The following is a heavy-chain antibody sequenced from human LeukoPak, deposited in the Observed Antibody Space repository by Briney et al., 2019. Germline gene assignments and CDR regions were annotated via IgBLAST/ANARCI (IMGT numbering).Heavy chain of an antibody. CDR1: GGSISIGGYY. D-gene: IGHD4-17*01. Sequence: PSQTLSLTCTVSGGSISIGGYYWSWIRQHPGKGLEWIGYIYYSGSTYYNPSLKSRVTISVDTSKNQFSLKLSSVTAADTAVYYCARDIGYGETSYWGQGTLVTVSS. V-gene: IGHV4-31*03. J-gene: IGHJ4*02. CDR2: IYYSGST. CDR3: ARDIGYGETSY.